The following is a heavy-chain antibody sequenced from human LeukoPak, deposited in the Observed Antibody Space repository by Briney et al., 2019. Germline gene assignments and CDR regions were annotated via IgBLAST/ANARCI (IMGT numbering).Heavy chain of an antibody. CDR3: ARLRVVVVPDAFDI. J-gene: IGHJ3*02. CDR1: GGSISSYY. V-gene: IGHV4-4*07. Sequence: SETLSLTCTVSGGSISSYYWSWIRQPAGKGLEWIGRNYTSGSTNYNPSLKSRVTMSVDTSKNQFSLKLSSVTAADTAVYYCARLRVVVVPDAFDIWGQGTMVTVSS. CDR2: NYTSGST. D-gene: IGHD3-22*01.